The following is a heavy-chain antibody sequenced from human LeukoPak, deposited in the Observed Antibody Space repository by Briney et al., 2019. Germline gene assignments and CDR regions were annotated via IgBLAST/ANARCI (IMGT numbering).Heavy chain of an antibody. V-gene: IGHV3-23*01. CDR2: ISGSGGST. CDR3: AKNREEYNWNLAAYYYYYGMDV. Sequence: GGSLRLSCAASGFTFSSYAMSWVRQAPGKGLEWVSAISGSGGSTYYADSVKGRFTISRDNPKNTLYLQMNSLRAEDTAVYYCAKNREEYNWNLAAYYYYYGMDVWGKGTTVTVSS. D-gene: IGHD1-1*01. CDR1: GFTFSSYA. J-gene: IGHJ6*04.